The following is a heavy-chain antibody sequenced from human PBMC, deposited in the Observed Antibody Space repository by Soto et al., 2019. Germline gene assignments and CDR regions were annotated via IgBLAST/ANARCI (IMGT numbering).Heavy chain of an antibody. Sequence: EVQLVESGGGLVQPVGSLRLSCAASGFTFSSYWMHWVRQAPGKGLVWVSRINGDGSSTNYADSVKGRFTISRDNAKNTLYLPMNSLRAEDTAMYYCARGRQYGYYVDYWGQGTLVTVSS. V-gene: IGHV3-74*01. CDR2: INGDGSST. CDR3: ARGRQYGYYVDY. CDR1: GFTFSSYW. D-gene: IGHD3-10*01. J-gene: IGHJ4*02.